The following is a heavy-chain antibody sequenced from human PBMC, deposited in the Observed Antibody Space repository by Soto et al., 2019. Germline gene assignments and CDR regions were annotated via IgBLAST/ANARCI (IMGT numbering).Heavy chain of an antibody. V-gene: IGHV4-59*08. J-gene: IGHJ6*02. Sequence: SETLSLTCTVSGGSMISYYWSWIRQPPGKGLEWIGYIYYSGSTNYNPSLKSRVTISVDTSKNQFSLKLSSVTAADTAVYYCASGYYYYGMDVWGQGTTVTVSS. CDR2: IYYSGST. CDR3: ASGYYYYGMDV. CDR1: GGSMISYY.